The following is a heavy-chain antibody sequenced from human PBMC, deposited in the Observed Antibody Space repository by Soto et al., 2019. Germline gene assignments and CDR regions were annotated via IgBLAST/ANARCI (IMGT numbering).Heavy chain of an antibody. V-gene: IGHV5-51*01. J-gene: IGHJ5*02. CDR3: ARLTGYSSSYNWFDP. CDR1: GYSFTSYW. Sequence: PGESLKISCKGSGYSFTSYWIGWVGQMPGKGLEWMGIIYPGDSDTRYSPSFQGQVTISADKSISTAYLQWSSLKASDTAMYYCARLTGYSSSYNWFDPWGQGTLVTVSS. D-gene: IGHD6-13*01. CDR2: IYPGDSDT.